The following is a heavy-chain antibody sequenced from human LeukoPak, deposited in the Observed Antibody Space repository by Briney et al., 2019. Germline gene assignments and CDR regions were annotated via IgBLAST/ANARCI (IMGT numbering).Heavy chain of an antibody. CDR3: AREAWFDP. CDR1: GFTLSIYS. J-gene: IGHJ5*02. CDR2: ISSSSSHL. V-gene: IGHV3-21*01. Sequence: GGSLRLSCAASGFTLSIYSMNWVRQAPGKGLEWVSSISSSSSHLYYADSVKGRFTISRDDSKTSLYLQMNSLRAEDTVVYYCAREAWFDPWGQGTLVTVSS.